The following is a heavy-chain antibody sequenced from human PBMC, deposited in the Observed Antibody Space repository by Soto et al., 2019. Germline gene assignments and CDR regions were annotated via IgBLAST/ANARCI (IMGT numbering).Heavy chain of an antibody. CDR1: GGTFRNYA. D-gene: IGHD3-10*01. J-gene: IGHJ4*02. CDR3: ARDRGDYFGSGTHDY. CDR2: IIPMFGSA. V-gene: IGHV1-69*12. Sequence: QVQLVQSGAEVKKPGSSVKVSCKASGGTFRNYAISWVRQAPGQGLVWMGGIIPMFGSAIYAQKFQGRVTSNADESTSTAYMELSSLRSDDTAVYYCARDRGDYFGSGTHDYWGQGTLVTVSS.